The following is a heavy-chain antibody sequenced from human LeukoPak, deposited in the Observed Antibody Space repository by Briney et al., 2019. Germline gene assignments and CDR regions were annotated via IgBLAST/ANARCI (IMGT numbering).Heavy chain of an antibody. CDR1: GVTFDEYA. CDR2: INWNGGST. D-gene: IGHD5-18*01. Sequence: GGSLRLSCAASGVTFDEYAMSWVCQAPGKGLEWVSGINWNGGSTGYADSVKGRFTISRDNAKNSLYLQMNSLRAEDTALYYCARDPRVYSYGYWYFDLWGRGTLVTVSS. J-gene: IGHJ2*01. CDR3: ARDPRVYSYGYWYFDL. V-gene: IGHV3-20*04.